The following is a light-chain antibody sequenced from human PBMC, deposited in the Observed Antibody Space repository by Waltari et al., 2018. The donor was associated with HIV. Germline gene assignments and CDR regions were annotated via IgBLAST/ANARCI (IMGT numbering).Light chain of an antibody. CDR1: QDIVTY. V-gene: IGKV1-39*01. Sequence: DIQMTQSPSTLSAFVGDSVTITCRASQDIVTYLNWYQQKAGKAPKLLIYGAFRLEKGVASRFSGSGSGTDFTLSINSLQPEDFATYYCQQSYNPPRWTFGQGTKVELK. J-gene: IGKJ1*01. CDR3: QQSYNPPRWT. CDR2: GAF.